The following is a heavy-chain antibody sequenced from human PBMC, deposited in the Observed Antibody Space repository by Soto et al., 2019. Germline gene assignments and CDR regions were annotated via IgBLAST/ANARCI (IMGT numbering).Heavy chain of an antibody. D-gene: IGHD1-1*01. CDR3: AATWNDGWFDP. CDR2: VSYTGST. V-gene: IGHV4-59*08. CDR1: GGSIGNYY. Sequence: SETLSLTCPFSGGSIGNYYWIWIRQPPGKGLEWIGYVSYTGSTNYNPSLESRVTISVDTSKNHFSLKLRSVTAADTAVYYCAATWNDGWFDPWGQGTLVTVSS. J-gene: IGHJ5*02.